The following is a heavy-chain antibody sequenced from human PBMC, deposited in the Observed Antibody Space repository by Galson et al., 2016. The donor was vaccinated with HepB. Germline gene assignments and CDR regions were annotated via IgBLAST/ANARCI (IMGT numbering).Heavy chain of an antibody. Sequence: SVKVSCKASESTVTKYYIHWVRQAPGQGLEWMGIINPSGGGTTYAQKFQGRITLTRDTSTSTLYMDLNSLRFEDTAGYYWSSQSRVGYYGAGSFYYSYSGLDVWGQGTTVTVSS. V-gene: IGHV1-46*01. J-gene: IGHJ6*02. CDR1: ESTVTKYY. D-gene: IGHD3-10*01. CDR2: INPSGGGT. CDR3: SSQSRVGYYGAGSFYYSYSGLDV.